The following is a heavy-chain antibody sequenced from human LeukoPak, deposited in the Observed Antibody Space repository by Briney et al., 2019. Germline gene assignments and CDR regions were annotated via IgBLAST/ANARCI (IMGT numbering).Heavy chain of an antibody. D-gene: IGHD3-22*01. CDR1: GFTFSSYE. V-gene: IGHV3-48*03. CDR3: ARDDSWYGMDV. Sequence: GGSLRLSCAASGFTFSSYEMNWVRQAPGKGLEWVSYISSSGSTIYYADSVKGRFTISRDNAKNSLYLQMNSLRAEDTAVYYCARDDSWYGMDVWGQGTTVTVSS. J-gene: IGHJ6*02. CDR2: ISSSGSTI.